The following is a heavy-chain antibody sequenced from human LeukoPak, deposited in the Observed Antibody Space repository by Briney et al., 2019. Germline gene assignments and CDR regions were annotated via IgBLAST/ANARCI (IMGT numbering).Heavy chain of an antibody. CDR3: ARDRFPELRGYFDY. V-gene: IGHV3-30*03. J-gene: IGHJ4*02. CDR1: GFTFSSYG. Sequence: PGRSLRLSCAASGFTFSSYGMHWVRQAPGKGLEWVAVISYDGSNKYYADSVKGRFTISRDNSKNTLYLQMNSLRAEDTAVYYCARDRFPELRGYFDYWGQGTLVTVSS. D-gene: IGHD1-7*01. CDR2: ISYDGSNK.